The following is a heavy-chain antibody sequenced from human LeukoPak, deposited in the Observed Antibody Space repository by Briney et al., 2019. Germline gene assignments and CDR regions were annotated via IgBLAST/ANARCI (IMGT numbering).Heavy chain of an antibody. V-gene: IGHV1-69*04. CDR1: GGTFSSYA. CDR3: AGWVAATPYYFDY. D-gene: IGHD2-15*01. CDR2: IIPILGIA. Sequence: ASVKVSCKASGGTFSSYAISWVRQAPGQGLAWMGRIIPILGIANYAQKFQGRVTITADKSTSIAYMELSSLRSEDTAVYYCAGWVAATPYYFDYWGQGTLVTVSS. J-gene: IGHJ4*02.